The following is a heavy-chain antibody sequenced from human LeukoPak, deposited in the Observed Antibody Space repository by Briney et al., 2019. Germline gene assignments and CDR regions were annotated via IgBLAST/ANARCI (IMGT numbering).Heavy chain of an antibody. CDR3: ARVPSGYVDY. J-gene: IGHJ4*02. D-gene: IGHD3-3*01. Sequence: AGGSLRLSCAASGFTFSSEWMIWVRQAPGKGLEWVSGVNWNGGATGYADSVKGRFAISRDNAKNSLHLQMNSLRAEDTALYYCARVPSGYVDYWGQGTLVIVSS. CDR1: GFTFSSEW. V-gene: IGHV3-20*04. CDR2: VNWNGGAT.